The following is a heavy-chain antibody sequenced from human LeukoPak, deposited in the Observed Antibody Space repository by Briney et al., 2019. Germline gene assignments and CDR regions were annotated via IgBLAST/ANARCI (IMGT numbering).Heavy chain of an antibody. V-gene: IGHV1-69*04. CDR2: IIPILGIA. D-gene: IGHD6-19*01. CDR3: ARGEQWLVSGDFDY. J-gene: IGHJ4*02. CDR1: VGTFSSYA. Sequence: SVNVSCKASVGTFSSYAISWVRQAPGQGLGWMGRIIPILGIANYAQKFQGRVRITADKSTSTAYMELSSLRSEDTAVYYCARGEQWLVSGDFDYWGQGTLVTVSS.